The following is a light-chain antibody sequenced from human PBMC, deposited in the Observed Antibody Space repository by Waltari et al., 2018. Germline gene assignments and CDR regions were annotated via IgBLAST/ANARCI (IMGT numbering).Light chain of an antibody. V-gene: IGKV3-20*01. CDR2: GAS. CDR3: QQYASSPET. Sequence: EIVLTQSPGNLSLSQGERATLSCRASQSVSNNYLAWYQQKPGQAPRIRLYGASSRATGIPDRFSGRGSGTDFSLTISRLEPEYFAVYYCQQYASSPETFGQGTKVEIK. CDR1: QSVSNNY. J-gene: IGKJ1*01.